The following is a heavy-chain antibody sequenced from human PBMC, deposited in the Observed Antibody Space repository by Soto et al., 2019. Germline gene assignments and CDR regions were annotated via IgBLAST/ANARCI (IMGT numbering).Heavy chain of an antibody. CDR1: GFTFSSYG. Sequence: GGSLRLSCAASGFTFSSYGMHWVRQAPGKGLEWVAVIWYDGSNKYYADSVKGRFTISRDNSKNTLYLQMNSLRAEDTAVYYCARDCGGDCYYLDYWGQGTLVTVSS. D-gene: IGHD2-21*01. J-gene: IGHJ4*02. CDR2: IWYDGSNK. V-gene: IGHV3-33*01. CDR3: ARDCGGDCYYLDY.